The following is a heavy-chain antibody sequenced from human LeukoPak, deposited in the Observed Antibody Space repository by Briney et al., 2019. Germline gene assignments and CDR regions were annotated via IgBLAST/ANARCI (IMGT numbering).Heavy chain of an antibody. J-gene: IGHJ4*02. D-gene: IGHD2-21*02. CDR3: ARGPYCGGDCLVASRW. Sequence: GASVKVSFKASGGTFSSYAISWVRQAPGQGLEWMGGIIPIFGTANYAQKFQGRVTITADESTSTAYMELSSLRSEDTAVYYCARGPYCGGDCLVASRWWGQGTLVTVSS. V-gene: IGHV1-69*13. CDR2: IIPIFGTA. CDR1: GGTFSSYA.